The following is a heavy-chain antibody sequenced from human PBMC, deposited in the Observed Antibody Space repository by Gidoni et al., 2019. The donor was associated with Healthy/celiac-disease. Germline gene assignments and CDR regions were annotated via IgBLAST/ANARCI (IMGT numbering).Heavy chain of an antibody. Sequence: QVQLQQLGAGLLKPSETLSLTCAVYGGSFSGYYWSWIRQPPGKGLEWIGEINHSGSTNYNPSLKSRVTISVDTSKNQFSLKLSSVTAADTAVYYCARLSSGYYSRWGQGTLVTVSS. CDR3: ARLSSGYYSR. CDR1: GGSFSGYY. J-gene: IGHJ4*02. CDR2: INHSGST. V-gene: IGHV4-34*01. D-gene: IGHD3-22*01.